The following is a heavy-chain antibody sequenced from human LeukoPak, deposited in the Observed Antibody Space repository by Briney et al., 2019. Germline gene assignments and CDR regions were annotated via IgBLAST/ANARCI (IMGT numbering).Heavy chain of an antibody. Sequence: ASVKVSCKASGYTFTAYGISWVRQAPGQGLEWMGWISGYNGNTKYAQKLQGRVTMTTDTSTSTAYMELRSLRSDDTAVYYCARDTCSSSSCYTPGYNYRYGMDVWGQGTTVTVSS. CDR1: GYTFTAYG. J-gene: IGHJ6*02. V-gene: IGHV1-18*01. CDR2: ISGYNGNT. D-gene: IGHD2-2*02. CDR3: ARDTCSSSSCYTPGYNYRYGMDV.